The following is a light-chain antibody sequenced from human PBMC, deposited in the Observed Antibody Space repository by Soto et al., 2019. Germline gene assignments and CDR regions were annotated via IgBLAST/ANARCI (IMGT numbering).Light chain of an antibody. Sequence: EMVLTQSPGTLSLSPGERATLSCRASQSVSSSYLAWYQQKPGQAPRLLIYASSNRATGIPDRFSGSASGPDFTLTINRLEPEDFAVYYCQLYGISPQFGQGTRLEI. CDR1: QSVSSSY. CDR3: QLYGISPQ. CDR2: ASS. V-gene: IGKV3-20*01. J-gene: IGKJ5*01.